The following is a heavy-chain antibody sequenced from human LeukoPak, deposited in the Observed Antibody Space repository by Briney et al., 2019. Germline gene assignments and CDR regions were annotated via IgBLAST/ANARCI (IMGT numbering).Heavy chain of an antibody. CDR2: IYHSGST. CDR1: GGSISSSSYY. CDR3: ARVGYDILTGYRTQYFDY. Sequence: SETLSLTCTVSGGSISSSSYYWGWIRRPPGKGLEWIATIYHSGSTYYNPSLKSRATISLDMARGQFSLKLSAVTAADTAVYYCARVGYDILTGYRTQYFDYWGQGILVTVSS. J-gene: IGHJ4*02. D-gene: IGHD3-9*01. V-gene: IGHV4-39*07.